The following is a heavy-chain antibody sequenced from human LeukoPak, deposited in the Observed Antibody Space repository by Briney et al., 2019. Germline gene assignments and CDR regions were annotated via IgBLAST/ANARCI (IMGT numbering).Heavy chain of an antibody. V-gene: IGHV3-53*01. Sequence: GGSLRLSCAASGFTVSSNYMSWVRQAPGKGLEWVSVIYSGGSTYYADSVKGRFTISRDNSKNTLYLQMNSLRAEDTAVYYCARDLSGDYPKDSLDIWGQGTMVTVSS. D-gene: IGHD4-17*01. J-gene: IGHJ3*02. CDR3: ARDLSGDYPKDSLDI. CDR2: IYSGGST. CDR1: GFTVSSNY.